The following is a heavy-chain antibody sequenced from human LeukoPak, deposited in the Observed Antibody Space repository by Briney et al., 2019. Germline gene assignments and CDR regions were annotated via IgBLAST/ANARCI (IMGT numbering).Heavy chain of an antibody. CDR2: INGGGGST. J-gene: IGHJ4*02. CDR3: AKGRQWRWPTLGY. D-gene: IGHD6-19*01. CDR1: GFTFSSYV. V-gene: IGHV3-23*01. Sequence: GGSLRLSCAGSGFTFSSYVMTWVRQAPGKGLEWVSAINGGGGSTYYADSVKGRFTISRDNSKNTLYLQMNSLRAEDTAVYYCAKGRQWRWPTLGYWGQGTLVTVSS.